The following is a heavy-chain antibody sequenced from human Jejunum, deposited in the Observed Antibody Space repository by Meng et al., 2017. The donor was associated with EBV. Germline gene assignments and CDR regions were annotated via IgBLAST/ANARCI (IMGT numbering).Heavy chain of an antibody. V-gene: IGHV4-39*01. CDR2: LYFSGST. Sequence: QLPLQEPGPGLVKPSETLSLTCTVSGGSISSSDYYWSWIRQPPGKGLELIGSLYFSGSTHSNPSLNSRVTISADTSNNQFSLKLSSVTAADTAVYYCARRGSSSGWYSYDYWGQGTLVTVSS. CDR1: GGSISSSDYY. D-gene: IGHD6-19*01. J-gene: IGHJ4*02. CDR3: ARRGSSSGWYSYDY.